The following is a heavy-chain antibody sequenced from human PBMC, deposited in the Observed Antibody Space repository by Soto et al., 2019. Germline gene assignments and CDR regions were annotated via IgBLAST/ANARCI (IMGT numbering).Heavy chain of an antibody. V-gene: IGHV3-64*01. CDR3: ARVGYDFWSGYPYYYYYMDV. CDR2: ISSNGGST. Sequence: GGSLRLSCAASGFTFSSYAMHWVRQAPGKGLEYVSAISSNGGSTYYANSVKGRFTISRDNSKNTLYLQMGSLRAEDMAVYYCARVGYDFWSGYPYYYYYMDVWGKGTTVTVSS. D-gene: IGHD3-3*01. CDR1: GFTFSSYA. J-gene: IGHJ6*03.